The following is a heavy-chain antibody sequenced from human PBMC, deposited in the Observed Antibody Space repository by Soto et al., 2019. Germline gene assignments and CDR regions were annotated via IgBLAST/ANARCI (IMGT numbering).Heavy chain of an antibody. CDR2: IYHSGST. V-gene: IGHV4-38-2*01. CDR1: GYSFSSVYY. Sequence: SETLSLTCAVSGYSFSSVYYWGWIRQHPGKGLEWIGTIYHSGSTYYNPSLKSRVTISLDTSRNQFSLKLSSVTAADTAVYYCERAYCSTASCYTWAFDIWGQGTMVTVSS. CDR3: ERAYCSTASCYTWAFDI. D-gene: IGHD2-2*02. J-gene: IGHJ3*02.